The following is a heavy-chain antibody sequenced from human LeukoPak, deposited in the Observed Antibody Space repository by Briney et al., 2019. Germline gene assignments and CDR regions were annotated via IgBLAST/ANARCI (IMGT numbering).Heavy chain of an antibody. V-gene: IGHV3-21*01. CDR2: ISSSSSYI. Sequence: GGSLRLSCAASGFTFSSYSMNWVRQAPGKGLEWVSSISSSSSYIYYADSVKGRFTISRGNAKNSLYLQMNSLRAEDTAVYYCARDLALYSSGFGNYWGQGTLVTVSS. CDR3: ARDLALYSSGFGNY. D-gene: IGHD6-19*01. J-gene: IGHJ4*02. CDR1: GFTFSSYS.